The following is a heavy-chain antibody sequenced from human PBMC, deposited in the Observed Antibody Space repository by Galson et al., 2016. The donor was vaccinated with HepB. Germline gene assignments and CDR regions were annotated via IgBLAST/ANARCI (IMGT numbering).Heavy chain of an antibody. CDR1: GFTFGDYS. CDR2: VNWNSAKI. CDR3: AKGSPGRSSASGPYYFDY. D-gene: IGHD6-6*01. J-gene: IGHJ4*01. Sequence: SLRLSCAASGFTFGDYSMHWIRQAPGKGLEWVSGVNWNSAKIDYADSVKGRFTVSRDNAKSSLYLQLNSLRAEDTALYYCAKGSPGRSSASGPYYFDYWGHGSQVTVSS. V-gene: IGHV3-9*01.